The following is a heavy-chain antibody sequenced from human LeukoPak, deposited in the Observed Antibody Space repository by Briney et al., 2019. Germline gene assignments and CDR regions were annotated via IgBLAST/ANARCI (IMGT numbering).Heavy chain of an antibody. CDR1: GLTLGGYY. Sequence: GVSLRLSCAASGLTLGGYYMDWVRQAPGKGLEWVGRIRNEANRYTTEYAASVKGRFTISRDDSKNSLYLQMNSLKTEDTAVYYCTRLRNYGYDFWGQGTLVTVSS. CDR2: IRNEANRYTT. D-gene: IGHD5-18*01. V-gene: IGHV3-72*01. CDR3: TRLRNYGYDF. J-gene: IGHJ4*02.